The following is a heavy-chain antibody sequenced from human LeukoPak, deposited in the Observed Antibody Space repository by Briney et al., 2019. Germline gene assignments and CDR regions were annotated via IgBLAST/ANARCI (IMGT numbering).Heavy chain of an antibody. CDR3: TRDHDSSGWLAY. V-gene: IGHV3-49*04. D-gene: IGHD6-19*01. CDR1: GFTFGDYA. J-gene: IGHJ4*02. Sequence: GGSLRLSCTASGFTFGDYAMSWVRQAPGKGLEWAGFIRSKAYGGTTEYAASVKGRFTISRDDSKSIAYLQMNSLKTEDTAVYYCTRDHDSSGWLAYWGQGTLVTVSS. CDR2: IRSKAYGGTT.